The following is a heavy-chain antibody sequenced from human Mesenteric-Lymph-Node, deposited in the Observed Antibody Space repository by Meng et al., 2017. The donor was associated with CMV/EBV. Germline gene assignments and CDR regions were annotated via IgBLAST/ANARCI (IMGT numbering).Heavy chain of an antibody. CDR2: ILWHGKT. CDR3: ARPYCTGGSCNWFDP. V-gene: IGHV4-39*01. D-gene: IGHD2-15*01. Sequence: VAVSSRRYSWCWLRQPPGSGLEWVGTILWHGKTYYNPSLSGRVTVSVATSKNQFSLRMSSVTAADTAVYYCARPYCTGGSCNWFDPWGQGTLVTVSS. CDR1: VAVSSRRYS. J-gene: IGHJ5*02.